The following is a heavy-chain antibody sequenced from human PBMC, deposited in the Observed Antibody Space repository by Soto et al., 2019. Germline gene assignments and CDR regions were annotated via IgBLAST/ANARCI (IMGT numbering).Heavy chain of an antibody. Sequence: QITLKESGPTLVKPTQTLTLTRTFSGFSLSTSGVGVGWIRQPPGKALEWLALIYWDDDKRYSPSLKSRLTITKDTSKNQVVLTMTNMDPVDTATYYCARVVTPAHFDYWGQGTLVTVSS. CDR2: IYWDDDK. CDR3: ARVVTPAHFDY. J-gene: IGHJ4*02. V-gene: IGHV2-5*02. CDR1: GFSLSTSGVG. D-gene: IGHD2-21*02.